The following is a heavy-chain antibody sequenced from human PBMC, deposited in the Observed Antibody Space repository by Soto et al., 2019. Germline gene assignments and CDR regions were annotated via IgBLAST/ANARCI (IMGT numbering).Heavy chain of an antibody. CDR3: ARVPAVAGTRYYYGMDV. CDR2: ISYDGSNK. CDR1: GFTFSSYA. D-gene: IGHD6-19*01. J-gene: IGHJ6*01. Sequence: QVQLVESGGGVVQPGRSLRLSCAASGFTFSSYAMHWVRQAPGKGLEWVAVISYDGSNKYYADSVRGRFTISRDNSKNTLYLQMNSLRAEDTAVYYCARVPAVAGTRYYYGMDVW. V-gene: IGHV3-30-3*01.